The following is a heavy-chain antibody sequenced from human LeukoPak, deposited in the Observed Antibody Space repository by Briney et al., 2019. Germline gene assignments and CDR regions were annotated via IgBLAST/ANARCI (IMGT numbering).Heavy chain of an antibody. Sequence: SETMSLTSTVSGGSISSYYWSWIRQPPGKGLEWVGYIYYSGSTNYNPSVKSRVTISVDTSKNQFSLKLSSVTAADTAVYYCARSVYGGAFDIWGQGTMVTVSS. D-gene: IGHD1-14*01. J-gene: IGHJ3*02. CDR2: IYYSGST. CDR1: GGSISSYY. V-gene: IGHV4-59*01. CDR3: ARSVYGGAFDI.